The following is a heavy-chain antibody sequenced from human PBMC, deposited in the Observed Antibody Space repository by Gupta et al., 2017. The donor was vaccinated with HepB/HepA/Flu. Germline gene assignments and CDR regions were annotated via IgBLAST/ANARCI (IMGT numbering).Heavy chain of an antibody. Sequence: QVQLMQSGAEVKTPGASVKVCCSTSGSRFNFYYLHWLRQAPGQGLECMGWINPSSGDTKYAQNFQGRNNMTRNMSIHTVYMKLNRLTAYDTTVYFCARPYVWNYYFDSWGQGTLVTVSS. CDR1: GSRFNFYY. CDR3: ARPYVWNYYFDS. CDR2: INPSSGDT. J-gene: IGHJ4*02. V-gene: IGHV1-2*02. D-gene: IGHD3-16*01.